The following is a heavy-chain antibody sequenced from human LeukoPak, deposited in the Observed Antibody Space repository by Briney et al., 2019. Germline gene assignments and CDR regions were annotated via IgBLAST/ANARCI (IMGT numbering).Heavy chain of an antibody. D-gene: IGHD3-9*01. CDR1: GFTFSSYS. Sequence: GGSLRLSCAASGFTFSSYSMNWVRQAPGKGLEWVSSISSRSSYIYYADSVKGRFTISRDNAKNSLYLQMNSLRAEDTAVYYCARLIPAYYDILTGYLRADAFDIWGQGTMVTVSS. CDR2: ISSRSSYI. V-gene: IGHV3-21*01. J-gene: IGHJ3*02. CDR3: ARLIPAYYDILTGYLRADAFDI.